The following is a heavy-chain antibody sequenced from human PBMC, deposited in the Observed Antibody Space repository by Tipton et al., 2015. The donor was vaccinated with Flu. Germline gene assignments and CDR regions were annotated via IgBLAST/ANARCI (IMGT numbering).Heavy chain of an antibody. J-gene: IGHJ6*02. CDR2: IIPIFGTA. CDR3: ARESIVVVITTKYYYGMDV. D-gene: IGHD3-22*01. V-gene: IGHV1-69*01. Sequence: QLVQSGAEVKKPGSSVKVSCKASGGTFSSYAISWVRQAPGQGLEWMGGIIPIFGTANYAQKFQGRVTITADESTSTAYMELSSLRSEDTAVYYCARESIVVVITTKYYYGMDVWGQGTTVPVSS. CDR1: GGTFSSYA.